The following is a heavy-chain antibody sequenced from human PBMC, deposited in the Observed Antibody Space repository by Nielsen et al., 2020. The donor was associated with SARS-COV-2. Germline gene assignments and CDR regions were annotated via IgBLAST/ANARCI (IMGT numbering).Heavy chain of an antibody. Sequence: SETLSLTCTVSGGSISSYYWSWIRQPPGKGLEWIGYIYYSGSTNYNPSLKSRVTISVDTSKNQFSLKLTSLTAADTAVYYCARGRDGGIYAYLHHMDVWGEGTAVTVSS. CDR3: ARGRDGGIYAYLHHMDV. V-gene: IGHV4-59*12. CDR1: GGSISSYY. CDR2: IYYSGST. J-gene: IGHJ6*03. D-gene: IGHD5-24*01.